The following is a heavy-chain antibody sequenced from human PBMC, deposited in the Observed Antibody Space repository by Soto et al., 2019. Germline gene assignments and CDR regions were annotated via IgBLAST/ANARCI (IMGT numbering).Heavy chain of an antibody. CDR2: ISYDGSNK. Sequence: PGGSLSLSCAASGFTFSIYGMHWVRQAPGKGLEWVAVISYDGSNKYYADSVKGRFTISRYNSKNTLYLQMNSLRAEDTAVYYCAKADKELIVYAQTFDYWGQGTLVTVYS. D-gene: IGHD2-8*01. CDR3: AKADKELIVYAQTFDY. V-gene: IGHV3-30*18. J-gene: IGHJ4*02. CDR1: GFTFSIYG.